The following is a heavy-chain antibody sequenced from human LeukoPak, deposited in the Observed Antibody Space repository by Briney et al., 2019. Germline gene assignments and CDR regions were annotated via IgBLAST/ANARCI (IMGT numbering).Heavy chain of an antibody. D-gene: IGHD3-22*01. V-gene: IGHV3-33*01. CDR2: IWYDGSNK. CDR3: ARSTTYYYDSSGYSDFDY. Sequence: GRSLRLSRAASGFTFRSYGMHWVRQAPGKGLEWVAVIWYDGSNKYYADSVKGRFTFSRDNSKNTLYLQMNSLRGEDTAVYYCARSTTYYYDSSGYSDFDYWGQGTLVTVSS. J-gene: IGHJ4*02. CDR1: GFTFRSYG.